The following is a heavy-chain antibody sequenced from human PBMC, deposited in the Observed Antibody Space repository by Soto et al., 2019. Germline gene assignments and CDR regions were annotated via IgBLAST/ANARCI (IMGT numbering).Heavy chain of an antibody. D-gene: IGHD5-12*01. J-gene: IGHJ6*02. CDR3: ARGWNSGYDRPGGMDV. CDR2: IYHSGST. CDR1: GYSISSGYS. Sequence: XGTLSLTCAVSGYSISSGYSWGCIRQPPGKGLEWIGSIYHSGSTYYNPSLKSRVTISVDTSKNQFSLKLSSVTAADTAVYYCARGWNSGYDRPGGMDVWGQGTTVTVSS. V-gene: IGHV4-38-2*01.